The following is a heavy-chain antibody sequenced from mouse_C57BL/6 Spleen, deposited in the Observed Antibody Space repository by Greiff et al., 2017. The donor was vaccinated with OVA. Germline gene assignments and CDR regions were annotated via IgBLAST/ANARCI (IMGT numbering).Heavy chain of an antibody. V-gene: IGHV1-9*01. CDR3: ARGDYDYGDWFAY. D-gene: IGHD2-4*01. CDR1: GYTFTGYC. CDR2: ILPGSGST. Sequence: QVQLKESGAELMKPGASVKLSCKATGYTFTGYCIEWVKQRPGHGLEWIGEILPGSGSTNYNEKFKGKATFTADTSTNTAYMQLRGLTTENSAIYYDARGDYDYGDWFAYWGQGTLVTVSA. J-gene: IGHJ3*01.